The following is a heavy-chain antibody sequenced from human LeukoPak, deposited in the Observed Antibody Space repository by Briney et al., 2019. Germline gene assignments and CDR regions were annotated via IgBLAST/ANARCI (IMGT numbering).Heavy chain of an antibody. Sequence: PSETLSLTCTVSGGSISSYYWSWIRQPPGKGLEWIGYIYYSGSTNYNPSLKSRVTMSVDTSKNQFSLKLSSVTAADTAVYYCARASGSYYELWIDPWGQGTLVTVSS. D-gene: IGHD1-26*01. CDR2: IYYSGST. J-gene: IGHJ5*02. CDR3: ARASGSYYELWIDP. V-gene: IGHV4-59*12. CDR1: GGSISSYY.